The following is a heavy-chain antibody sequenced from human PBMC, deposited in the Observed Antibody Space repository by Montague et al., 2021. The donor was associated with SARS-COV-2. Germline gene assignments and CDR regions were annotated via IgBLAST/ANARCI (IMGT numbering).Heavy chain of an antibody. Sequence: PALVKPTQTLTLTCTFSGFSLSTSGLCVSWIRQPPGKALEWLARIDWDADKYYSTPLKTRLTISKDTSKNQVVLTMTDMDAVDTATYYGARTDGSGRGFDLWGRGTLVTVSS. D-gene: IGHD3-10*01. CDR3: ARTDGSGRGFDL. V-gene: IGHV2-70*11. CDR2: IDWDADK. J-gene: IGHJ2*01. CDR1: GFSLSTSGLC.